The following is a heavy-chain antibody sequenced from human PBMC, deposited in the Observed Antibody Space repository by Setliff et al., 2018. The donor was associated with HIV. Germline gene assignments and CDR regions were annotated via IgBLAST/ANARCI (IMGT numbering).Heavy chain of an antibody. CDR1: GYTFTNHL. CDR2: INADNGNT. Sequence: SVKVSCKASGYTFTNHLLYWVRQAPGQRLEWMGWINADNGNTRYSQKFQGRVTITRDTSASTAYMGLSSLTSQDTAVYYCARERATGKPPLLNWYFDLWGRGTLVTVSS. V-gene: IGHV1-3*01. CDR3: ARERATGKPPLLNWYFDL. J-gene: IGHJ2*01. D-gene: IGHD1-1*01.